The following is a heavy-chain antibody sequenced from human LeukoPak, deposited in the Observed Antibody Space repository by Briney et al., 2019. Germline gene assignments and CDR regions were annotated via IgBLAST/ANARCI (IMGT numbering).Heavy chain of an antibody. V-gene: IGHV4-34*01. CDR2: INHSGST. CDR3: AGRLLVVPAAPWWFDP. CDR1: GGSFSGYY. D-gene: IGHD2-2*01. J-gene: IGHJ5*02. Sequence: SETLSLTCAVYGGSFSGYYWSWIRQPPGKGLEWIGEINHSGSTNYNPSLKSRVTISVDTSKNQFSLKLSSVTAADTAVYYCAGRLLVVPAAPWWFDPWGQGTLVIVSS.